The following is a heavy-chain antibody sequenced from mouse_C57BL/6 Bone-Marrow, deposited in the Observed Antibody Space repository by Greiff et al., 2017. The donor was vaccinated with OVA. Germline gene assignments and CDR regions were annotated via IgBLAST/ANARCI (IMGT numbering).Heavy chain of an antibody. V-gene: IGHV1-82*01. CDR1: GYAFSSSW. CDR3: ARSRYYGSRGGFAY. CDR2: IYPGDGDT. Sequence: QVQLQQSGPELVKPGASVKISCKASGYAFSSSWMNWVKQRPGKGLEWIGRIYPGDGDTNYNGKFKGKATLTADKSSSTAYMQLSSLTSEDSAVYFCARSRYYGSRGGFAYWGQGTLVTVSA. D-gene: IGHD1-1*01. J-gene: IGHJ3*01.